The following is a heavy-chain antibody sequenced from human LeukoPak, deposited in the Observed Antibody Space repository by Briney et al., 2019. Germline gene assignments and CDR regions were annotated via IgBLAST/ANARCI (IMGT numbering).Heavy chain of an antibody. Sequence: SATLSLTCSVSGGSISSSSYYWGWIRQPPGKGLEWIGSIYYSGSAYYNPSLKSRVTVSVDTSKNQFSLKLTSVTAADTAVYYCARRDCSSTTCYAGSYYFDYWGQGTLVTVSS. CDR1: GGSISSSSYY. D-gene: IGHD2-2*01. V-gene: IGHV4-39*01. CDR2: IYYSGSA. J-gene: IGHJ4*02. CDR3: ARRDCSSTTCYAGSYYFDY.